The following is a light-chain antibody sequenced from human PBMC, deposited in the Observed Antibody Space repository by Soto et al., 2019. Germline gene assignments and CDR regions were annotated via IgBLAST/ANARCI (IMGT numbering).Light chain of an antibody. V-gene: IGLV2-14*01. CDR2: DVS. CDR1: SGDIGDYKY. CDR3: CSYTSTNFVI. J-gene: IGLJ2*01. Sequence: QSALTQPASVSGSPGQSITISCTGSSGDIGDYKYVSWYKQHPGKAPKLMIYDVSNRPSGVSNRFSASKSGNTASLTISGLQAEDEADYYCCSYTSTNFVIFGGGTKLTVL.